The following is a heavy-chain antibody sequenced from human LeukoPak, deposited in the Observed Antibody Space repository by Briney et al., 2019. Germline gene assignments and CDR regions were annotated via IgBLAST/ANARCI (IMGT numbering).Heavy chain of an antibody. Sequence: PSETLSLTCTVSGGSISSYYWSWIRQPPGTGLEWIGYIYYSGSTNYNPSLKSRVTISVDTSKNQFSLKLSSVTAAVTAVYYCARSLYCSGGSCYWFDPWGQGTLVTVSS. D-gene: IGHD2-15*01. CDR2: IYYSGST. CDR1: GGSISSYY. CDR3: ARSLYCSGGSCYWFDP. J-gene: IGHJ5*02. V-gene: IGHV4-59*01.